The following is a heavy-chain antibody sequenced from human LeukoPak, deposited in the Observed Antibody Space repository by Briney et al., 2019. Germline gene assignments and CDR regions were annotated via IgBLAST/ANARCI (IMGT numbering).Heavy chain of an antibody. CDR2: IYHSGST. D-gene: IGHD6-13*01. V-gene: IGHV4-38-2*02. J-gene: IGHJ4*02. CDR3: ARDPSGYSSSWYVDY. CDR1: GYSISSGYY. Sequence: SETLSLTCTVSGYSISSGYYWGWIRPPPGKGLEWIGSIYHSGSTYYNPSLKSRVTISVDTSKNQFSLKLSSVTAADTAVYYCARDPSGYSSSWYVDYWGQGTLVTVSS.